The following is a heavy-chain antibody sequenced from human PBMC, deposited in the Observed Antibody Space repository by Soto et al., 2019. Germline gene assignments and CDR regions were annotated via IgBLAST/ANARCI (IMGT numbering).Heavy chain of an antibody. J-gene: IGHJ4*02. D-gene: IGHD5-18*01. CDR2: IKSKTDGGTV. V-gene: IGHV3-15*07. CDR3: SHGYYQYFES. CDR1: GVTLSNVW. Sequence: LRLSCAVPGVTLSNVWMNWVRQAPGKGPEWVGRIKSKTDGGTVEYAAPVKDRFTISRDDSENTLYLQMNSLKTEDTAVYYCSHGYYQYFESWGQGTLVTVSS.